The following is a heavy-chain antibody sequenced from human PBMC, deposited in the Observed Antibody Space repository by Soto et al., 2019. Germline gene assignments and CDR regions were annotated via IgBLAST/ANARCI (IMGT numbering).Heavy chain of an antibody. CDR2: MFHSGST. D-gene: IGHD3-22*01. CDR3: AKAVKYYDSTGYDAFAV. CDR1: GDSISSYF. V-gene: IGHV4-59*01. J-gene: IGHJ3*01. Sequence: SETLSLTCTVSGDSISSYFWTWIRQPPGKALEWIGYMFHSGSTNYNPSLTSRVTMSADTSNNQFSLTLTSVTAADTAVYYCAKAVKYYDSTGYDAFAVWGQGIMVTVSS.